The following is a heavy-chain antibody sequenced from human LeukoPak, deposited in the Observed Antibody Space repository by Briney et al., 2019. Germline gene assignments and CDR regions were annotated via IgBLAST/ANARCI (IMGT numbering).Heavy chain of an antibody. CDR1: GGSFSGYY. D-gene: IGHD2-2*01. CDR2: INHSGST. Sequence: SETLSLTCAVYGGSFSGYYWSWIRQPPGKGLEWIGEINHSGSTNYNPSLKSRVTISVDTSKNQFSLKLSSVTAADTAVYYCARAAPQGYCSSTSCYGVDYWGQGNLVTVS. J-gene: IGHJ4*02. V-gene: IGHV4-34*01. CDR3: ARAAPQGYCSSTSCYGVDY.